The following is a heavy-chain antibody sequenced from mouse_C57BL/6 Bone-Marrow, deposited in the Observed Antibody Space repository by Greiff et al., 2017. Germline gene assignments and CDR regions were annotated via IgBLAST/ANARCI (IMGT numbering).Heavy chain of an antibody. D-gene: IGHD2-4*01. CDR1: GYTFTSYW. V-gene: IGHV1-69*01. J-gene: IGHJ3*01. CDR3: ARNYDYDVEFAY. Sequence: VQLQQPGAELVMPGASVKLSCKASGYTFTSYWMHWVKQRPGQGLEWIGEIDPSDSYTNYNQKFKGKSTLTVDKSSSTAYMQLSSLTSEDSAVYDCARNYDYDVEFAYWGQGTLVTVSA. CDR2: IDPSDSYT.